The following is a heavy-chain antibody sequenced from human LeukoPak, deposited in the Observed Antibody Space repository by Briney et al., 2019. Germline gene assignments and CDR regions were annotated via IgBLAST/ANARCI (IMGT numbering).Heavy chain of an antibody. CDR1: RFTFNTYA. J-gene: IGHJ4*02. D-gene: IGHD2-15*01. CDR3: ATVKRDCSGGTCYSYDY. CDR2: ISSNGDIT. Sequence: GGSLRLSCVASRFTFNTYAVNWVRQAPGKGLEWASAISSNGDITYYADSVRGRFTISRDNSKNTVFLQMNSLRADDTAVYYCATVKRDCSGGTCYSYDYWGQGTLVTVSS. V-gene: IGHV3-23*01.